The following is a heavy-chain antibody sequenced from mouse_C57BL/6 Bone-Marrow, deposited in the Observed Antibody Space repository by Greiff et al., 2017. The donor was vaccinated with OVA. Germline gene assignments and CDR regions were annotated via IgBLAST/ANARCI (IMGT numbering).Heavy chain of an antibody. CDR1: GFNIKDYY. CDR2: IDPEDGET. Sequence: EVQLQQSGAELVKPGASVKLSCTASGFNIKDYYMHWVKQRTEQGLEWIGRIDPEDGETKYAPKFKGKATLTANTSSNTAYLQLSSLTAKDTAVYYCARITKVWFDVWGTGTTVTVAS. D-gene: IGHD1-1*02. V-gene: IGHV14-2*01. J-gene: IGHJ1*03. CDR3: ARITKVWFDV.